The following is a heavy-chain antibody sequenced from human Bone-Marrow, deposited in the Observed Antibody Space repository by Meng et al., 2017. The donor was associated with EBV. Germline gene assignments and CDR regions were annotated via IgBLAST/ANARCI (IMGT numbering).Heavy chain of an antibody. CDR1: GFTFSSYS. V-gene: IGHV3-21*01. Sequence: EVQLVESGXXLVKPGGXLRLFCAASGFTFSSYSMNWVRQAPGKGLEWVSSISSSSRYIYYADSVKGRFTISRDNAKNSLYLQMNSLRAEDTAVYYCASLHYYDSSGFDYWGQGTLVTVSS. CDR3: ASLHYYDSSGFDY. D-gene: IGHD3-22*01. J-gene: IGHJ4*02. CDR2: ISSSSRYI.